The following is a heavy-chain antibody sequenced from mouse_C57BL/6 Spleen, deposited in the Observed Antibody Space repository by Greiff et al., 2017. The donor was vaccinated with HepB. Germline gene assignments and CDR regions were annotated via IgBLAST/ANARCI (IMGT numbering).Heavy chain of an antibody. J-gene: IGHJ4*01. V-gene: IGHV1-82*01. CDR3: ARSGDSSGVTFYAMDY. Sequence: QVQLQQSGPELVKPGASVKISCKASGYAFSSSWMNWVKQRPGKGLEWIGRIYPGDGDTNYNGKFKGKATLTADKSSSTAYMQLSSLTSEDSAVYFCARSGDSSGVTFYAMDYWGQGTSVTVSS. CDR2: IYPGDGDT. D-gene: IGHD3-2*02. CDR1: GYAFSSSW.